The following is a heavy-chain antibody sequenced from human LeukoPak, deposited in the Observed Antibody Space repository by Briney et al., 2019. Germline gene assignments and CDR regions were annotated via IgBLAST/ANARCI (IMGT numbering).Heavy chain of an antibody. D-gene: IGHD3-22*01. V-gene: IGHV3-30*18. CDR1: GFTFSSYG. CDR2: ISFDGSNK. Sequence: GGSLRLSCAASGFTFSSYGMHWVRQAPGKGLEWVAVISFDGSNKYYADSVKGRFTFSRDNSKDTLSLQMSTLRAEDTAVYYCAKFHISGNSLDYWGQGALVTVSS. CDR3: AKFHISGNSLDY. J-gene: IGHJ4*02.